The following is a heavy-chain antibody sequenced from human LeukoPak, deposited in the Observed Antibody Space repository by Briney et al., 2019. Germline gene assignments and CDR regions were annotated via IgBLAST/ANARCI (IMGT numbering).Heavy chain of an antibody. Sequence: SETLSLTCSVSDDSITMYYWTWIRQPPGRGLEWIGTYYSGSTYYNPSLKSRVTISVDTSKNQFSLKLSSVTAADTAVYYCARHQLIDWSPAVDYWGQGTLVAVSS. D-gene: IGHD3-9*01. V-gene: IGHV4-59*04. J-gene: IGHJ4*02. CDR3: ARHQLIDWSPAVDY. CDR2: YYSGST. CDR1: DDSITMYY.